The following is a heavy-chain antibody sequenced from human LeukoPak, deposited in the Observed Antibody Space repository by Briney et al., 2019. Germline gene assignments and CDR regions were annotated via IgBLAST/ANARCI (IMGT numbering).Heavy chain of an antibody. CDR1: GYTFTSYG. CDR2: ISAYNGNT. D-gene: IGHD2-2*01. Sequence: GASVKVSCKASGYTFTSYGIGWVRQAPGQGLEWMGWISAYNGNTNYAQKLQGRVTMTTDTSTSTAYMELRSLRSDDTAVYYCARGGSPYCSSTSCYNWFDPWGQGTLVTVSS. V-gene: IGHV1-18*01. CDR3: ARGGSPYCSSTSCYNWFDP. J-gene: IGHJ5*02.